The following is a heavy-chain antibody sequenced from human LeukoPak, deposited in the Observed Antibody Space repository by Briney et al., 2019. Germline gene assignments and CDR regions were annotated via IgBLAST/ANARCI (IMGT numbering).Heavy chain of an antibody. V-gene: IGHV3-48*03. CDR2: ISSSGSTI. D-gene: IGHD6-13*01. Sequence: GGSLRLSCAASGFTFSSYEMNWVRQAPGKGREWVSYISSSGSTIYYADSVKGRFTISRDNAKNSLYLQMNSLRAEDTAVYYCARSGIAAAGIYYGMDVWGQGTTVTVSS. CDR1: GFTFSSYE. J-gene: IGHJ6*02. CDR3: ARSGIAAAGIYYGMDV.